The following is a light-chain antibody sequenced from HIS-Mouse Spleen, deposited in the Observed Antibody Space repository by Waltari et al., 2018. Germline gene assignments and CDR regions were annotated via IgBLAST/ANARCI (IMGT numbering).Light chain of an antibody. Sequence: EIVLTQSPGTLSLSPGERATLPCRASQSVSSSNLSWYQQNPGQAPRLLIYGASSRATGIPDRFSGSGSGTDFTLTISRLEPEDFAVYYCQQYGSSPPLTFGGGTKVEIK. CDR2: GAS. V-gene: IGKV3-20*01. CDR1: QSVSSSN. CDR3: QQYGSSPPLT. J-gene: IGKJ4*01.